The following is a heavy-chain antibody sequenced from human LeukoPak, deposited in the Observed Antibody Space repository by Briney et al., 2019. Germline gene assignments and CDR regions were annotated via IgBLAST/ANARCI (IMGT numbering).Heavy chain of an antibody. Sequence: GGSLRLSCAASGFTFSSYWMSWVRQAPGKGLEWVANIKQDGSEKYYVDSVKGRFTISRDNAKNSLYLQMNSLRAEDTAVYYCARDYGGNLCYFDYWGQGTLVTVSS. CDR3: ARDYGGNLCYFDY. D-gene: IGHD4-23*01. CDR1: GFTFSSYW. J-gene: IGHJ4*02. V-gene: IGHV3-7*01. CDR2: IKQDGSEK.